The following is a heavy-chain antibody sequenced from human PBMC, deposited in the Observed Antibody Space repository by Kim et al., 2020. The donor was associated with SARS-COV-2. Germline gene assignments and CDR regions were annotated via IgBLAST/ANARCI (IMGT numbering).Heavy chain of an antibody. D-gene: IGHD6-6*01. Sequence: GGSLRLSCAASGFTFSSYTMNWVRQAPGKGLEWVSSISSSSSYIYYADSVKGRFTISRDNAKNSLYLQMNSLRAEDTAVYYCAKDSSSGYYYYYGMDVWGQETTVTVSS. V-gene: IGHV3-21*01. CDR2: ISSSSSYI. CDR1: GFTFSSYT. J-gene: IGHJ6*02. CDR3: AKDSSSGYYYYYGMDV.